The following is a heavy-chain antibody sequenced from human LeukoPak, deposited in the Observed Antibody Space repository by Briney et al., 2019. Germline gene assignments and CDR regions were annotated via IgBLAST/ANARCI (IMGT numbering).Heavy chain of an antibody. Sequence: ASVKVSCKASGYTFTGYYMHWVRQAPGQGLEWMGWINPNSGGTNYAQKFQGRVAMTRDTSISTAYMELSRLRSDDTAVYYCASTSCLVCPLDYWGQGTLVTVSS. V-gene: IGHV1-2*02. CDR1: GYTFTGYY. J-gene: IGHJ4*02. CDR3: ASTSCLVCPLDY. CDR2: INPNSGGT. D-gene: IGHD5/OR15-5a*01.